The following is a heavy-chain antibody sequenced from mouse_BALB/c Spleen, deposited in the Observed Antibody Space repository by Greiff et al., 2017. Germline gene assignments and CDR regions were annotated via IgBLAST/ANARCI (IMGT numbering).Heavy chain of an antibody. Sequence: EVQGVESGGDLVKPGGSLKLSCAASGFTFSSYGMSWVRQTPDKRLEWVATISSGGSYTYYPDSVKGRFTISRDNAKNTLYLQMSSLKAEDTAMYYGARQERSATGYFDYGGQGTTLTVSS. CDR1: GFTFSSYG. V-gene: IGHV5-6*01. CDR2: ISSGGSYT. CDR3: ARQERSATGYFDY. J-gene: IGHJ2*01.